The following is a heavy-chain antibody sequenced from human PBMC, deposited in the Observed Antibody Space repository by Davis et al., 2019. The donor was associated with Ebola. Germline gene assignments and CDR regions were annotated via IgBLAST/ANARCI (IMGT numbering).Heavy chain of an antibody. V-gene: IGHV3-33*06. J-gene: IGHJ4*02. Sequence: GGSLRLSCAASGFTFSSYGMHWVRQAPGKGLEWVAVIWYDGSNKYYADSVKGRFTISRDNSKNTLYLQMNSLRAEDTAVYYCAKLLGSYYGDYAYWGQGTLVTVSS. D-gene: IGHD4-17*01. CDR3: AKLLGSYYGDYAY. CDR2: IWYDGSNK. CDR1: GFTFSSYG.